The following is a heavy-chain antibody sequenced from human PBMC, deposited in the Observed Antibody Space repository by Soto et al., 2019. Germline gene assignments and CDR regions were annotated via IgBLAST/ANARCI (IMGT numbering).Heavy chain of an antibody. CDR2: INPNSGGT. D-gene: IGHD2-2*01. Sequence: APVKVSCKASGYTFTGYYMHWVRQAPGQGLEWMGWINPNSGGTNYAQKFQGWVTMTRDASISTAYMELSRLRSDDTAVYYCARGSPRIVLVPAAMHSDFDYWGQGTLVTVSS. J-gene: IGHJ4*02. CDR1: GYTFTGYY. CDR3: ARGSPRIVLVPAAMHSDFDY. V-gene: IGHV1-2*04.